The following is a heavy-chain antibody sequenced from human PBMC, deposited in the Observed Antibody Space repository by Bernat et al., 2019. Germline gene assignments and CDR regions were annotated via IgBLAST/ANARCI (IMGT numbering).Heavy chain of an antibody. CDR3: ARDYQWLFLLGTYGMDV. CDR2: ISNSGRTT. Sequence: EVRLVESGGGLVQPGGSLRLSCAASGFTFSSYEMNWVRQAPGKGLEWVSYISNSGRTTYYADSVKGRFTISRDNAKNSLYLQMNSLRAEDTAVYYCARDYQWLFLLGTYGMDVWGQGTTVTVSS. J-gene: IGHJ6*02. D-gene: IGHD6-19*01. CDR1: GFTFSSYE. V-gene: IGHV3-48*03.